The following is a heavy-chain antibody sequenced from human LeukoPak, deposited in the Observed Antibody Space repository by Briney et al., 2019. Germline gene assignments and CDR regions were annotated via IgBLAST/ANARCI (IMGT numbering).Heavy chain of an antibody. CDR3: ARGTDCSGGSCPFDY. CDR2: IYHSGST. D-gene: IGHD2-15*01. Sequence: SETLSLTCAVSGGSISSGGYSWSWIRQPPGKGLEWIGYIYHSGSTYYNPSLKSRVTISVDRSKNQFSLKLSSVTAADTAVYYCARGTDCSGGSCPFDYWGQGTLVTVSS. V-gene: IGHV4-30-2*01. CDR1: GGSISSGGYS. J-gene: IGHJ4*02.